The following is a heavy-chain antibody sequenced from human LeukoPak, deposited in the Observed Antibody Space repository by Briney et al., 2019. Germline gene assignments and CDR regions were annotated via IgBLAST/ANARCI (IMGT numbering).Heavy chain of an antibody. CDR2: INPIAGTT. Sequence: ASVKVSCKASGYTFTTYFLHWVRQAPGQGLEWMGMINPIAGTTNYAQNFQGRVTMTRDTSTSTVYMDLTSLRSEDTAVYYCAREAPAGYFDYWAQGTLVTVSS. J-gene: IGHJ4*02. CDR3: AREAPAGYFDY. CDR1: GYTFTTYF. V-gene: IGHV1-46*01.